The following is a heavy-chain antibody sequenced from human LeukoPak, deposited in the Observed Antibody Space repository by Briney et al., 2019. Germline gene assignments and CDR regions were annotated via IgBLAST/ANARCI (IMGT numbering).Heavy chain of an antibody. CDR2: ITAGGGST. Sequence: GGSLRLSCAASGFTFSSYAVSWVRQAPGQGLEWVSTITAGGGSTYYADSVKGRFTISRDNSKNTLFLQMDSLRAEDTALYYCTKGRAPTCSGGSCYRTYDYWGQGTLVTVSS. D-gene: IGHD2-15*01. J-gene: IGHJ4*02. CDR3: TKGRAPTCSGGSCYRTYDY. CDR1: GFTFSSYA. V-gene: IGHV3-23*01.